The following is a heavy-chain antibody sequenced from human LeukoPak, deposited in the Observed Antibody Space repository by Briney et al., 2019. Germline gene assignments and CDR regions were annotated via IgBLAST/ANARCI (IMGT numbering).Heavy chain of an antibody. Sequence: PGGSLTLSCAASGLTFSDYWMNWVRQAPGNGLEWVSVIYSGGTTYYAVSVKGRFTISRDNSKNTLHLQMNSLRAEDTAVYYCARDQYSYAHAAHWGQGTLVTVSS. V-gene: IGHV3-66*01. CDR3: ARDQYSYAHAAH. CDR1: GLTFSDYW. CDR2: IYSGGTT. D-gene: IGHD5-18*01. J-gene: IGHJ4*02.